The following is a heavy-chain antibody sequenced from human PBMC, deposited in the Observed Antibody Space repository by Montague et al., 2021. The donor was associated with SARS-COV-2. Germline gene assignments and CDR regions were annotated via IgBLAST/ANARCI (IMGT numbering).Heavy chain of an antibody. CDR3: ARVSSSGSQDYYYYVDV. J-gene: IGHJ6*03. V-gene: IGHV2-70*11. D-gene: IGHD6-13*01. Sequence: PALVKPTQTLTLTCTFSGFSLSTSGMCVSWIRQPPGKALEWLARIDWDDDKYYSTSLKTRHTISKDTSKNQVVLTMTNMDPVDTATYYCARVSSSGSQDYYYYVDVWGKGTTVTVSS. CDR1: GFSLSTSGMC. CDR2: IDWDDDK.